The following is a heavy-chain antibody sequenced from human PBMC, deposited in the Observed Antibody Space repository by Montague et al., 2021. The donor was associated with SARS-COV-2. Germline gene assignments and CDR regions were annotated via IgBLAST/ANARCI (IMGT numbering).Heavy chain of an antibody. CDR1: GYTFTDYY. CDR3: ATGGISMYSGSYRAYSGSYPVY. Sequence: VKVSCKVSGYTFTDYYIHWVQQAPGKGLEWMGLVDPEDGETIYAEKLQGRVTITADTSTDTAYMELSSLISEDTAVYYCATGGISMYSGSYRAYSGSYPVYWGQGTLVTVSS. CDR2: VDPEDGET. J-gene: IGHJ4*02. D-gene: IGHD1-26*01. V-gene: IGHV1-69-2*01.